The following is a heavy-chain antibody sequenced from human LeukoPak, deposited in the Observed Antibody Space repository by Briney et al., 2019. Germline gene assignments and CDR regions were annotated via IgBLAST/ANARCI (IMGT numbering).Heavy chain of an antibody. J-gene: IGHJ4*02. D-gene: IGHD3-3*01. Sequence: GGSLRLSCAASGFTFSSYAMSWVRQAPGKGLEWVSAISGSGGSTYYADSVKGRFTISRDNSKNTLYLQMNSLRAEDTAVYYCAKDLSRSYYDFWSGFDYWGQGTLVTVSS. V-gene: IGHV3-23*01. CDR3: AKDLSRSYYDFWSGFDY. CDR2: ISGSGGST. CDR1: GFTFSSYA.